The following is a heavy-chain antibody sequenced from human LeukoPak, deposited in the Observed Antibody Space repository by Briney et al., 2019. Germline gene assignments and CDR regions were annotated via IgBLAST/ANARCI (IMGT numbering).Heavy chain of an antibody. CDR1: GFTFSSYS. CDR3: ARESGKFDY. J-gene: IGHJ4*02. Sequence: PGGSLRLSCAASGFTFSSYSMNWVRQAPGKGLEWVSLISGDGVSTFFTDSVKGRFSISRDNSKNSLFLEMSSLRTEDTAMYYCARESGKFDYWGQGTLVAVSS. V-gene: IGHV3-43*02. CDR2: ISGDGVST.